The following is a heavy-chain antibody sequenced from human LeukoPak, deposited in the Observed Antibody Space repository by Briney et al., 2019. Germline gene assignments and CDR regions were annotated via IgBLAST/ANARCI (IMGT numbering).Heavy chain of an antibody. J-gene: IGHJ4*02. Sequence: RASVKVSCKASGYTFTKYAIQWVRQAPGQRLEWMGWIDAGNGRTKYSQSFQGRVTITRDTSANTAYMELSSLRSEDTAVYYCARGIWTATSVRYHLDYWGQGTLVTVSS. CDR3: ARGIWTATSVRYHLDY. CDR2: IDAGNGRT. D-gene: IGHD3/OR15-3a*01. V-gene: IGHV1-3*01. CDR1: GYTFTKYA.